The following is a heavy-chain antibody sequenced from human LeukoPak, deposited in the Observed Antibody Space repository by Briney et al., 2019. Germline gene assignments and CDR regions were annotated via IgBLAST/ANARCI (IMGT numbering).Heavy chain of an antibody. CDR2: INWNGGTT. Sequence: GGSLRLSCVASGLTFDDYGMSWVRQAPRKGVHWVSGINWNGGTTTYADSVKGRFTISGDNAKNSLYLQMNSLRVEDTAFYYCARNSGANVYTYSFQYWGRGTLVTVSS. V-gene: IGHV3-20*04. D-gene: IGHD1-26*01. CDR3: ARNSGANVYTYSFQY. J-gene: IGHJ4*02. CDR1: GLTFDDYG.